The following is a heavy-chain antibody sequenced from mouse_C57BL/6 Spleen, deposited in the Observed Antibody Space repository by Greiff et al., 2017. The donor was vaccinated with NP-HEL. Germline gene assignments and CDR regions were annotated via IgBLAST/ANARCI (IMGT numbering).Heavy chain of an antibody. J-gene: IGHJ2*01. CDR3: ARSSSGYYFDY. Sequence: VKLQESGPELVKPGASVKISCTASGYAFSSSWMNWVKQRPGKGLEWIGRIYPGDGDTNYNGKFKGKATLTADKSSSTAYMQLSSLTSEDSAVYFCARSSSGYYFDYWGQGTTLTVSS. V-gene: IGHV1-82*01. CDR2: IYPGDGDT. CDR1: GYAFSSSW. D-gene: IGHD3-2*02.